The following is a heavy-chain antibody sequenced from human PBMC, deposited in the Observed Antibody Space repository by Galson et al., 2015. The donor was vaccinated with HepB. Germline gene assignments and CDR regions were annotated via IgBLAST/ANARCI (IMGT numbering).Heavy chain of an antibody. V-gene: IGHV3-30*18. CDR3: AKDPAPSNYLGYYYYYMDV. CDR1: GFTFSSYG. J-gene: IGHJ6*03. D-gene: IGHD4-11*01. CDR2: ISYDGSNK. Sequence: SLRLSCAASGFTFSSYGMHWVRQAPGKGLEWVAVISYDGSNKYYADSVKGRFTISRDNSKNTLYLQMNSLRAEDTAVYYCAKDPAPSNYLGYYYYYMDVWGKGTTVTVSS.